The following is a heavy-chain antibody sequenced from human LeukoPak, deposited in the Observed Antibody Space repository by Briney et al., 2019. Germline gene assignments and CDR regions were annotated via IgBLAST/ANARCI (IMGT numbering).Heavy chain of an antibody. Sequence: SETLSLTCAVYGGSVRDNYWSWIRQPPGKGLEWIGGIHHSGSTKYNPSLKSRVTISLDTSKNQFSLKLSSMTAADTAVYYCARWALRVVTAHDAFDIWGQGTMVTVSS. CDR3: ARWALRVVTAHDAFDI. J-gene: IGHJ3*02. D-gene: IGHD2-21*02. CDR2: IHHSGST. V-gene: IGHV4-34*01. CDR1: GGSVRDNY.